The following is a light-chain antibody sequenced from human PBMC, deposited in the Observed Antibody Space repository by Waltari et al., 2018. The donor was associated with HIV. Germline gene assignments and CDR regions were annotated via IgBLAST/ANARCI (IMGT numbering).Light chain of an antibody. CDR1: SSDVGGYDY. V-gene: IGLV2-8*01. Sequence: QSALTQPPSASGSPGQSVTISCTGTSSDVGGYDYVSWYQQHPGKAPKVMIYEVNKRPSGVPDRFSGSKSGNTASLTVSGLQAEDEADYYCSSHVGTNNPQVMFGGGTKLTVL. J-gene: IGLJ3*02. CDR2: EVN. CDR3: SSHVGTNNPQVM.